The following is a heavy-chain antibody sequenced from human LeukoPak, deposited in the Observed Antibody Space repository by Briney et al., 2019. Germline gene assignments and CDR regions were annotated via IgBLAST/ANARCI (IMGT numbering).Heavy chain of an antibody. D-gene: IGHD2-15*01. J-gene: IGHJ3*02. Sequence: GGSLRLSCAASGFTLSSSGMHWVRQAPGKGLEWVAIIWHDGSNRYYADSVEGRFTISRDNSKNTLYLQMNSLRVEDTAVYYCARAGRFIVVGALDIWGQGTMVTVSS. CDR2: IWHDGSNR. V-gene: IGHV3-33*01. CDR3: ARAGRFIVVGALDI. CDR1: GFTLSSSG.